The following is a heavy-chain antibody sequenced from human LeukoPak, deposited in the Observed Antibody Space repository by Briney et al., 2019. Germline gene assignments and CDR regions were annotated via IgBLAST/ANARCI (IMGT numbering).Heavy chain of an antibody. CDR3: ARGATRTAVAGD. Sequence: PGGSLRLSCAASGFTVSSNYMTWVRQALGKGLEWVSGIYSGGRTYHADSVRGRFTISRDNSNNTLYLQMNSLRVEDTALYYCARGATRTAVAGDWGQGTLVTVSS. V-gene: IGHV3-66*01. CDR1: GFTVSSNY. CDR2: IYSGGRT. J-gene: IGHJ4*02. D-gene: IGHD6-19*01.